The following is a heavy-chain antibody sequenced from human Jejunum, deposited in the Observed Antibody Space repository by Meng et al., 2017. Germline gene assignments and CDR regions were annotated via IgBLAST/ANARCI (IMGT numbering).Heavy chain of an antibody. J-gene: IGHJ4*02. Sequence: QVQLVQSGAEVKKPGASGTVSCKASGFTFVSYAIYWVRQAPGQGLEWMGWMTAGNGNTKYSQKFQGRVTITRDTSASTAYMELSSLRSEDTAVYYCARDMPYSSGSFDYWGQGTLVTVSS. D-gene: IGHD3-10*01. CDR2: MTAGNGNT. V-gene: IGHV1-3*01. CDR3: ARDMPYSSGSFDY. CDR1: GFTFVSYA.